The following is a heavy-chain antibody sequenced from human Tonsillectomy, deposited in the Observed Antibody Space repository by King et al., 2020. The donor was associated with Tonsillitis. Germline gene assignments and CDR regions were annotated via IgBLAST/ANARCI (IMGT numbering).Heavy chain of an antibody. J-gene: IGHJ4*02. CDR2: IKQDGSEK. D-gene: IGHD1-26*01. CDR1: GFTFSIYW. CDR3: ARSYSGSYRIDY. V-gene: IGHV3-7*03. Sequence: VQLVESGGGLVQPGGSLRLSCAASGFTFSIYWMSWVRQAPGKGLEWVANIKQDGSEKYYVDSVKGRFTISRDNAKNSLYLQMNSLRAEDTAVYYCARSYSGSYRIDYWGQGTLVTVSS.